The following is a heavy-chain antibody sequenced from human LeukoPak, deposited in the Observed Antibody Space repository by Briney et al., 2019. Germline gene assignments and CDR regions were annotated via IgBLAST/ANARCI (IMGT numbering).Heavy chain of an antibody. J-gene: IGHJ4*02. D-gene: IGHD5-12*01. V-gene: IGHV3-48*04. CDR1: GFIFSTYN. CDR2: ISSCTTTM. Sequence: GGSLRLSCAASGFIFSTYNMNWVRQAPGKGLEWVSYISSCTTTMYYADSVEGRFTISRDNAKNTLYPQMNSLRAEDTAVYYCPTLYGGPPTYWGQGPL. CDR3: PTLYGGPPTY.